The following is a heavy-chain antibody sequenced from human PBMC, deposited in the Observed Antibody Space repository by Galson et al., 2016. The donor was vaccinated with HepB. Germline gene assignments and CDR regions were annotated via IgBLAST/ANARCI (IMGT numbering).Heavy chain of an antibody. CDR2: IYAGGNT. CDR1: GFVVSSNY. D-gene: IGHD3-10*01. CDR3: ARSSNPNGSGAHYNSWYYYYDMDV. J-gene: IGHJ6*02. Sequence: SLRLSCAASGFVVSSNYMTWVRQAPGKGLEWVSVIYAGGNTNYAYSVKGRFTISRDNSKNMVYLQMNSLRVEDTAVYYCARSSNPNGSGAHYNSWYYYYDMDVWGQGTTVTVSS. V-gene: IGHV3-53*01.